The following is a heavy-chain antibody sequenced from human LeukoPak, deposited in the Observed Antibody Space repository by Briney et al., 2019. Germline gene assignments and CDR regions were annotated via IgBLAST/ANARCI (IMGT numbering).Heavy chain of an antibody. D-gene: IGHD1-26*01. CDR2: ISSSGSTI. CDR1: GFTFSRDE. Sequence: GGALILCCAATGFTFSRDEMNWVRQGPGKGLDWVSYISSSGSTIYYADSVKGRFTISRDNAKTSLYLQMNSLRAEDTAVYYCATTSGSYSDNWFDPWGHGTLVTVSS. J-gene: IGHJ5*02. V-gene: IGHV3-48*03. CDR3: ATTSGSYSDNWFDP.